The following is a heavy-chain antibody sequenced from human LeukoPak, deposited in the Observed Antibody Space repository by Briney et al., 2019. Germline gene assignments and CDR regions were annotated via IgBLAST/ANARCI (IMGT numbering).Heavy chain of an antibody. CDR2: ISSSSSTI. D-gene: IGHD1-26*01. Sequence: GGSLRLSCAASGFTFSDYYMSRIRQAPGQGLEWVSYISSSSSTIYYADSVNGRFTISRDNGKNSLFLQMNSLRAEDTAVYYCARDLSRELPDYWGQGTLVTVSS. CDR3: ARDLSRELPDY. CDR1: GFTFSDYY. J-gene: IGHJ4*02. V-gene: IGHV3-11*01.